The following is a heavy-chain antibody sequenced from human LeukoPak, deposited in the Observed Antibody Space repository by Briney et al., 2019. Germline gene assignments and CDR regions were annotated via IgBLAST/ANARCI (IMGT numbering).Heavy chain of an antibody. CDR1: GGTFSSYA. CDR3: AREWNGDAFDI. V-gene: IGHV1-69*05. Sequence: ASVKVSCKASGGTFSSYAISWARQPPGQGLEWLGGIIPIFGTANYAQKFQGRVTITTDESTSTAYMELSSLRSEDTAVYYCAREWNGDAFDIWGQGTMVTVSS. D-gene: IGHD1-1*01. CDR2: IIPIFGTA. J-gene: IGHJ3*02.